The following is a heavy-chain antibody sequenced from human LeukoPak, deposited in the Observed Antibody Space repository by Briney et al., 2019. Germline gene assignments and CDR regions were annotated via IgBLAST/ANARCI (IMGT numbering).Heavy chain of an antibody. J-gene: IGHJ4*02. V-gene: IGHV5-51*01. Sequence: GEPLKISCKGSGYTFTSYWIGWVRQMPGKGLECMGIIYPGDSDTRYSPSFQGQVTISADKSISTAYLQWSSLKASDTAMYYCARREYSSSWYYFDYWGQGTLVTVSS. D-gene: IGHD6-13*01. CDR1: GYTFTSYW. CDR2: IYPGDSDT. CDR3: ARREYSSSWYYFDY.